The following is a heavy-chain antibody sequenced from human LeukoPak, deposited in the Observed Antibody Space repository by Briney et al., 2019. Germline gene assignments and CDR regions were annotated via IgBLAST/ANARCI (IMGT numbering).Heavy chain of an antibody. D-gene: IGHD3-10*01. CDR2: ISGSGGST. J-gene: IGHJ4*02. V-gene: IGHV3-23*01. CDR3: AKDLHYGSGSYYYFDY. Sequence: GGSLRLSCAASGFTFSSYAMSWVRQAPGKGLEWDSAISGSGGSTYYADSVKGRFTISRDNSKNTLYLQMNSLRAEDTAVYYCAKDLHYGSGSYYYFDYWGQGTLVTVSS. CDR1: GFTFSSYA.